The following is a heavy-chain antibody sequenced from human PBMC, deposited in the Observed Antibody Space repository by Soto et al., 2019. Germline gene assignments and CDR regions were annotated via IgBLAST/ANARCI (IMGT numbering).Heavy chain of an antibody. CDR2: INAGNGNT. CDR1: GYTFTSYA. V-gene: IGHV1-3*01. Sequence: QVQLVQSGAEVKKPGASVKVSCKASGYTFTSYAMHWVRQAPGQRLEWMGWINAGNGNTKYSQKFQGRVTITRDTSASTAYMELSSLRSEDTAVYYCARERAYYYDSSGYIYYWGQGTLVTVSS. D-gene: IGHD3-22*01. J-gene: IGHJ4*02. CDR3: ARERAYYYDSSGYIYY.